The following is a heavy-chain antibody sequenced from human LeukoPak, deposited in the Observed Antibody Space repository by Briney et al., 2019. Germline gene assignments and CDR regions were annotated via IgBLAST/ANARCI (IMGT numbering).Heavy chain of an antibody. J-gene: IGHJ6*03. Sequence: SVRVSRKAPGDTLSNYGISWMRQAPGQGLEWMGGIIPIFGTTNYAQKFQDRVTITADKSTSTAYMELSSLRSEDTAVYYCARVVGLTGYSSSWYSGYYYMDVWGKGTTVTVSS. CDR2: IIPIFGTT. D-gene: IGHD6-13*01. V-gene: IGHV1-69*06. CDR1: GDTLSNYG. CDR3: ARVVGLTGYSSSWYSGYYYMDV.